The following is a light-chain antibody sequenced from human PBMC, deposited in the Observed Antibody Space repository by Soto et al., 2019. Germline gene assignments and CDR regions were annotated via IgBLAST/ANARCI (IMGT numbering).Light chain of an antibody. J-gene: IGKJ1*01. CDR1: ESVVSNY. V-gene: IGKV3-20*01. Sequence: EIVLTQSPGTLSFSPGERATLSCRATESVVSNYLAWYQLKPGQAPRLLIYDASSRATGIPDRFSGSGSGTDFTLTISRLEPEDFAVYYCQQYGSIPWTFGQGTKVDI. CDR3: QQYGSIPWT. CDR2: DAS.